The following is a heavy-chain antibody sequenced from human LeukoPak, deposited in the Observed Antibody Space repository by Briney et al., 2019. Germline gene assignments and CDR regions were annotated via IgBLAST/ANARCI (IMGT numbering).Heavy chain of an antibody. Sequence: GGSLRLSCAASGFTFIRYWMHWVRHAPGKGLVWVSRINSDGSTTSYAASVKGRFTISRDTAKNTLYLQMNSLRAEDTAVYYCARGHHYYDSCAYYYWCQGTLVTVS. J-gene: IGHJ4*02. D-gene: IGHD3-22*01. CDR3: ARGHHYYDSCAYYY. CDR1: GFTFIRYW. CDR2: INSDGSTT. V-gene: IGHV3-74*01.